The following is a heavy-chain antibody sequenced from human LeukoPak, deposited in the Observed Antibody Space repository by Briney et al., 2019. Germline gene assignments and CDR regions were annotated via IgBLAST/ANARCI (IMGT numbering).Heavy chain of an antibody. Sequence: ASVKVSCKASGYTFTGYYIHWVRQAPGQGLEWMGWINPNSGGTNYAQKFQGRVTMTRDTSISTAYMELSRLRSDDTAVYYCARDSRARGYSYGWGFDYWGQGTLVTVSS. CDR1: GYTFTGYY. CDR2: INPNSGGT. D-gene: IGHD5-18*01. V-gene: IGHV1-2*02. J-gene: IGHJ4*02. CDR3: ARDSRARGYSYGWGFDY.